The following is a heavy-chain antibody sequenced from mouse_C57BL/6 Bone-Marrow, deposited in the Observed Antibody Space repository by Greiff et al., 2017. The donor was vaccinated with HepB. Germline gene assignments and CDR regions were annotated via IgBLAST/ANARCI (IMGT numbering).Heavy chain of an antibody. CDR3: ARGWLRRRTWFAY. CDR1: GYTFTDYN. CDR2: IYPGSGST. Sequence: VKLQESGPELVKPGASVKIPCKASGYTFTDYNMDWVKQRPGQGLEWIGDIYPGSGSTNYNEKFKSKATLTVDTSSSTAYMHLSSLTSEDSAVYYCARGWLRRRTWFAYWGQGTLVTVSA. J-gene: IGHJ3*01. V-gene: IGHV1-83*01. D-gene: IGHD2-2*01.